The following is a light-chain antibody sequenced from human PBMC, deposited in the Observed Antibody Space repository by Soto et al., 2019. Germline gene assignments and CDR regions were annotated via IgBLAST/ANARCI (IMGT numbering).Light chain of an antibody. CDR1: QSVSSN. CDR3: QQRSNWPWT. J-gene: IGKJ5*01. CDR2: GAS. V-gene: IGKV3-15*01. Sequence: EIVMTQPPATLSVSPGETPTLSCRASQSVSSNLAWYQQKPGQAPRLLIYGASTRATGIPARFSGSGSGTDFTLTISSLEPEDFAVYYCQQRSNWPWTFGQGTRLEIK.